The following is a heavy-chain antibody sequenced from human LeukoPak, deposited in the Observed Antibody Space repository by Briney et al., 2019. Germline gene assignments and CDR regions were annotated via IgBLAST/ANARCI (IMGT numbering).Heavy chain of an antibody. V-gene: IGHV1-24*01. Sequence: GASVKVSCKVSGYTLTELSMHWVRQAPGKGLEWMGGFDPEDGETIYAQKFQGRVTITADKSTSTAYMELSSLRSEDTAVYYCARTTNYYYGMDVWGQGTTVTVSS. CDR3: ARTTNYYYGMDV. D-gene: IGHD4-17*01. CDR1: GYTLTELS. CDR2: FDPEDGET. J-gene: IGHJ6*02.